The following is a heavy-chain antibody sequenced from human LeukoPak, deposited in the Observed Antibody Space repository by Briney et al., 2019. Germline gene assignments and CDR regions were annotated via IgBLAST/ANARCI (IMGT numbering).Heavy chain of an antibody. Sequence: ASVKVSCKASGYTFTSYCMHWVRQAPGQGLEWMGIINPSGGSTSYAQKFQGRVTMTRDTSTSTVYMELSSLRSEDTAVYYCARGGVGTVTTMDAFDIWGQGTMVTVSS. J-gene: IGHJ3*02. CDR1: GYTFTSYC. CDR3: ARGGVGTVTTMDAFDI. CDR2: INPSGGST. D-gene: IGHD4-17*01. V-gene: IGHV1-46*01.